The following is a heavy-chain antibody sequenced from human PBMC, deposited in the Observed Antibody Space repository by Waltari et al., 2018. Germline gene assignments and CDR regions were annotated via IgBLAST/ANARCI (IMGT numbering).Heavy chain of an antibody. Sequence: QVQLVQSGSELKKPGAFVKVSCTASGYSFTSYAMNWVRQASGQGLEWMGWTNTNPGNPTYAQGFTGRFVFSLDTSVSTAYLQISSLKAEDTAVYYCARDYATRGIVNIFDYWGQGTLVTVSS. CDR2: TNTNPGNP. J-gene: IGHJ4*02. CDR1: GYSFTSYA. D-gene: IGHD3-10*01. CDR3: ARDYATRGIVNIFDY. V-gene: IGHV7-4-1*02.